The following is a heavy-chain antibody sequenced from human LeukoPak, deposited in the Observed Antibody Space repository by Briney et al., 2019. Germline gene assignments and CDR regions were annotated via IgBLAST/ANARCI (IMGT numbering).Heavy chain of an antibody. Sequence: SETLSLTCAVYGGSFSGYSWNWIRQPPGKGLEWIGSIYYSGSTYYNPSLKSRVTISVDTSKNQSSLKLSSVTAADTAVYYCASLWFGELFRIDYWGQGTLVTVSS. CDR2: IYYSGST. V-gene: IGHV4-34*01. J-gene: IGHJ4*02. D-gene: IGHD3-10*01. CDR1: GGSFSGYS. CDR3: ASLWFGELFRIDY.